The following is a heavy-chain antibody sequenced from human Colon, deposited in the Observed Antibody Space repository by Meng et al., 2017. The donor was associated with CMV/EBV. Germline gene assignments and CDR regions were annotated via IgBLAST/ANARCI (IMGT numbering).Heavy chain of an antibody. J-gene: IGHJ4*02. CDR2: IRSGGSAT. D-gene: IGHD6-19*01. Sequence: QLQVTRYGVGGQAHGASVNGSCTTSGYTISDYYMPWVRQAPGKGLEWIGWIRSGGSATNYPPKFRGRVTMTREASVSTSYMELSGLTSDDTAVYFCMRSSGWSLFDYWGPGALVTVSS. CDR1: GYTISDYY. CDR3: MRSSGWSLFDY. V-gene: IGHV1-2*02.